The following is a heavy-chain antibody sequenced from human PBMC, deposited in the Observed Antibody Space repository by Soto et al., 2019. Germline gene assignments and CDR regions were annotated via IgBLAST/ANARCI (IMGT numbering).Heavy chain of an antibody. V-gene: IGHV4-34*01. CDR1: GGSFSGYY. Sequence: SETLSLTCAVYGGSFSGYYWSWIRQPPGKGLEWIGEINHSGSINYNPSLKSRVTISVDTSKNQFSLKLRSVTAADTAIYYCARGNGLILAVKGDAPDKCYFDSCSQGTLVTVSS. J-gene: IGHJ4*02. CDR2: INHSGSI. CDR3: ARGNGLILAVKGDAPDKCYFDS. D-gene: IGHD2-8*01.